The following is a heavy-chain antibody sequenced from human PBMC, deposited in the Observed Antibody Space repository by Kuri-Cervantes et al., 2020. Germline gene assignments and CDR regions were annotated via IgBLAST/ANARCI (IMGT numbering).Heavy chain of an antibody. Sequence: GESLMLSCAASGFTYSTYAMSWVRQAPGKGLQWVSAISDRGDSTFYADSVKGRFTISRDNSKNTPYLQMNSLRAEDTAVYYCAKDSGSWYGNDAFDIWGQGTKVTVSS. CDR1: GFTYSTYA. V-gene: IGHV3-23*01. CDR2: ISDRGDST. D-gene: IGHD6-13*01. J-gene: IGHJ3*02. CDR3: AKDSGSWYGNDAFDI.